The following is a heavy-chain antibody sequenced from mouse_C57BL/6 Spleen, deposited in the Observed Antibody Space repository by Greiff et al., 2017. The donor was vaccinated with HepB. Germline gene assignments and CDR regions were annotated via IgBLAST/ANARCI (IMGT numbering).Heavy chain of an antibody. V-gene: IGHV1-82*01. Sequence: VQLQQSGPELVKPGASVKISCKASGYAFSSSWMNWVKQRPGKGLEWIGRIYPGDGDTNYNGKFKGKATLTADKSSSTAYMQLSSLTSEDSAVYFCARQGLLRVMDYWGQGTSVTVSS. CDR3: ARQGLLRVMDY. CDR2: IYPGDGDT. J-gene: IGHJ4*01. CDR1: GYAFSSSW. D-gene: IGHD1-1*01.